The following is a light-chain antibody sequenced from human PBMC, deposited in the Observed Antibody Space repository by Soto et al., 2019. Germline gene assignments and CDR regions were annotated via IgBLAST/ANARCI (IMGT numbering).Light chain of an antibody. CDR2: VAS. CDR3: QQRSNWPLT. Sequence: EIVLTQSPATLSLSPGERATLSFRASQSISVYLAWYQQKPALETRLLIYVASTRATGIPTRFSGSAAGTAFTLTIRIPEPKDFAVYSCQQRSNWPLTLGQGTKV. V-gene: IGKV3-11*01. J-gene: IGKJ1*01. CDR1: QSISVY.